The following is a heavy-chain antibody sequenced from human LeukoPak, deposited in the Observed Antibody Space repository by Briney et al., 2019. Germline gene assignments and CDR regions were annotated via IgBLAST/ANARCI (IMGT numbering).Heavy chain of an antibody. D-gene: IGHD3-10*02. Sequence: GGSLRPSGAASGFTFSSYEMNWVRQAPGKGLEWVSYISSSGSTIYYADSVKGRFTISRDNAKNSLYLQMNSLRAEDTAVYYCAELGITMFGGVWGKGTTVTISS. CDR2: ISSSGSTI. V-gene: IGHV3-48*03. J-gene: IGHJ6*04. CDR3: AELGITMFGGV. CDR1: GFTFSSYE.